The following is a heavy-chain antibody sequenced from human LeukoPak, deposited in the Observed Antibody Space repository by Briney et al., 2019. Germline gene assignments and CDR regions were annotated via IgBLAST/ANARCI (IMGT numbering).Heavy chain of an antibody. Sequence: PSETLSLTCTVSGGSISSGDYYWSWIRQPPGKGLEWIGYIYYSGSTYYNPSLKSRVTISVDTSKNQFSLKLSSVTAADTAVYYCATKTPTANYYYGMDVWGQGTTVTVSS. J-gene: IGHJ6*02. CDR3: ATKTPTANYYYGMDV. D-gene: IGHD5-18*01. CDR2: IYYSGST. V-gene: IGHV4-30-4*01. CDR1: GGSISSGDYY.